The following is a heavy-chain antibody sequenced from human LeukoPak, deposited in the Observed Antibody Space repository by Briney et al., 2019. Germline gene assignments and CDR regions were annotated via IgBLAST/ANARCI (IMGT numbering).Heavy chain of an antibody. CDR3: AKVIAHWDYDILTGYYDH. Sequence: GRSLRLSCAVSGFTFDDYAMHWVRQAPGKGLEWVSGISWNSGSIGYADSVKGRFTISRDNAKNSLYLQMNSLRAEDTALYYCAKVIAHWDYDILTGYYDHWGQGTLVTVSS. CDR2: ISWNSGSI. D-gene: IGHD3-9*01. V-gene: IGHV3-9*01. CDR1: GFTFDDYA. J-gene: IGHJ4*02.